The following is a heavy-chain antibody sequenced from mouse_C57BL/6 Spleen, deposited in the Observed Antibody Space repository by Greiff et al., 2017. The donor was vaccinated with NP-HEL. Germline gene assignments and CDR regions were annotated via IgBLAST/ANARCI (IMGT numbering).Heavy chain of an antibody. D-gene: IGHD2-1*01. Sequence: QVQLKESGAELVRPGTSVKVSCKASGYAFTNYLIEWVKQRPGQGLEWIGVINPGSGGTNYNEKFKGKATLTADKSSSTAYMQLSSLTSEDSAVYFCARRNDGNYFYYFDYWGQGTTLTVSS. CDR3: ARRNDGNYFYYFDY. J-gene: IGHJ2*01. CDR2: INPGSGGT. CDR1: GYAFTNYL. V-gene: IGHV1-54*01.